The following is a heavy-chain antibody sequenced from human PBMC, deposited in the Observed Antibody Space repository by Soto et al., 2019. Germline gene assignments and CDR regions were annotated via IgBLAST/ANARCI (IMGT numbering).Heavy chain of an antibody. V-gene: IGHV4-39*07. CDR2: INHSGST. Sequence: SETLSLTCTVSGGSISSGDYYWSWIRQPPGKGLEWIGEINHSGSTNYNPSLKSRVTISVDRSKNQFSLKLSSVTAADTAVYYCARGVGYAGVDYWGQGTLVTVSS. J-gene: IGHJ4*02. CDR1: GGSISSGDYY. CDR3: ARGVGYAGVDY. D-gene: IGHD5-12*01.